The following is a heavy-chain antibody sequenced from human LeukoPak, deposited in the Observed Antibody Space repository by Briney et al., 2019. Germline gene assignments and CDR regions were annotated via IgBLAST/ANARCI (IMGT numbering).Heavy chain of an antibody. CDR2: INSGNGHT. Sequence: ASVKVSCKASGYTFTSYTIRWVRQAPGQRLEWMGWINSGNGHTKYSQDFQGRVTITRDTSATTAYMELSSLGSEDTAVYYCARVLCSSTSCSSSPWFDPWGQGTLVTVSS. CDR1: GYTFTSYT. CDR3: ARVLCSSTSCSSSPWFDP. J-gene: IGHJ5*02. V-gene: IGHV1-3*03. D-gene: IGHD2-2*01.